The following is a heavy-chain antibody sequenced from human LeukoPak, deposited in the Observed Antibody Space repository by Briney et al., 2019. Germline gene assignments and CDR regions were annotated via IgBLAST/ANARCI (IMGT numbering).Heavy chain of an antibody. V-gene: IGHV4-59*01. Sequence: SETLSLTCTVSGGSISSYYWSWIRQPPVKGLEWIGYIYYSGSTNYNPSLKSRVTISVDTSKNQFSLKLTSVTAADTAVYYCARDERYDSSGYPFDYWGQGTLVTVSS. CDR1: GGSISSYY. J-gene: IGHJ4*02. CDR2: IYYSGST. D-gene: IGHD3-22*01. CDR3: ARDERYDSSGYPFDY.